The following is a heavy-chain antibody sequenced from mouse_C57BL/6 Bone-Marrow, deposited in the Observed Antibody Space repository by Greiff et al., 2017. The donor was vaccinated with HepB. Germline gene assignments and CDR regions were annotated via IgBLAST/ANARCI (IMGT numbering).Heavy chain of an antibody. CDR1: GYTFTDYY. Sequence: EVQLQQSGPELVKPGASVKISCKASGYTFTDYYMNWVKQSHGKSLEWIGDINPNNGGTSYNQKFKGKATLTVDKSSSTAYMELRSLTSEDSAVYYCARKNYGSSGFDYWGQGTTLTVSS. V-gene: IGHV1-26*01. J-gene: IGHJ2*01. CDR2: INPNNGGT. D-gene: IGHD1-1*01. CDR3: ARKNYGSSGFDY.